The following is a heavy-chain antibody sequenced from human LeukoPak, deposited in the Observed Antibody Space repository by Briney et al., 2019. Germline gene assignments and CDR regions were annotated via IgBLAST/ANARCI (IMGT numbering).Heavy chain of an antibody. CDR2: INPNSGGT. J-gene: IGHJ4*02. Sequence: ASVKVSCKASGYTFTGYYMHWVRQAPGQGLEWMGWINPNSGGTNYAQKFQGRVTMTRDTSISTAYMELSRLRSDDTAVYYCARLFYSYGAFDYWGQGTLVTVSS. CDR1: GYTFTGYY. CDR3: ARLFYSYGAFDY. V-gene: IGHV1-2*02. D-gene: IGHD5-18*01.